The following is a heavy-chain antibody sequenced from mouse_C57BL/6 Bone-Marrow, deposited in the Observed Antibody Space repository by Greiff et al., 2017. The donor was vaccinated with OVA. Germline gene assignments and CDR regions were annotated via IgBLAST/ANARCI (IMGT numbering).Heavy chain of an antibody. J-gene: IGHJ2*01. D-gene: IGHD4-1*01. Sequence: QVQLKQPGAELVMPGASVKLSCKASGYTFTSYWIHWVKQRPGQGLEWIGEIDPSDSYTNYNQKFKGKSTLTVDKSSSTAYMQLSSLTSEDSAVYYCARPNWDVYYFDYWGQGTTLTVSS. CDR2: IDPSDSYT. V-gene: IGHV1-69*01. CDR1: GYTFTSYW. CDR3: ARPNWDVYYFDY.